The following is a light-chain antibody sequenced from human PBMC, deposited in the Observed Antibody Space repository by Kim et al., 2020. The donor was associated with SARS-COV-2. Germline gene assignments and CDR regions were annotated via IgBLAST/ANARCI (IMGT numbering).Light chain of an antibody. Sequence: PGQTANITGSRYKLGDKYVTWYQQKPGQSPVVLLYQDNQRPSGIPERFSGSNSGNTATLTISGTQAMNEADYYCQAWDSSTHNYVFGAGTKVTVL. CDR2: QDN. J-gene: IGLJ1*01. V-gene: IGLV3-1*01. CDR1: KLGDKY. CDR3: QAWDSSTHNYV.